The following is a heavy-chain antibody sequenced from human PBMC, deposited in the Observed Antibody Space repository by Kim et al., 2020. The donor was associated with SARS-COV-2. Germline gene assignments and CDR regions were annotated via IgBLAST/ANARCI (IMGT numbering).Heavy chain of an antibody. D-gene: IGHD5-12*01. J-gene: IGHJ4*01. V-gene: IGHV3-7*01. CDR2: IKEDGGQK. Sequence: GGSLRLSCAASGFNFNTNWMTWVRQAPGKGLEWVANIKEDGGQKNYADSVKGRFTISRDNAKKSLYLQMNSLRVEDTAVYYFAKDAGYSCDDRGHYDYWG. CDR3: AKDAGYSCDDRGHYDY. CDR1: GFNFNTNW.